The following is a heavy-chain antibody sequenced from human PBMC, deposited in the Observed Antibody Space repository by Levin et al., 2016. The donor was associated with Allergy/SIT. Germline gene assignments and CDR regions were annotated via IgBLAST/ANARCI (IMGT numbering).Heavy chain of an antibody. Sequence: WIRQPPGKGLEGVSSISSSSSHIYYADSVKGRFSVSRDNAKNSLYLLMSGLRADDTAMYYCARVRSGYDSLDYWGQGTLVTVSS. V-gene: IGHV3-21*01. CDR2: ISSSSSHI. CDR3: ARVRSGYDSLDY. J-gene: IGHJ4*02. D-gene: IGHD5-12*01.